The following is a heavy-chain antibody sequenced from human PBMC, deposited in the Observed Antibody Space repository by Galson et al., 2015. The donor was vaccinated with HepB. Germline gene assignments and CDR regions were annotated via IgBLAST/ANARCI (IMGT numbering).Heavy chain of an antibody. CDR3: ARVCSTSCEDGDP. D-gene: IGHD2-2*01. V-gene: IGHV1-3*01. CDR2: INAGNGNT. J-gene: IGHJ5*02. Sequence: SVKVSCKASGYTFTSYAMHWVRQAPGQRLEWMGWINAGNGNTKYSQKFQGRVTITRDTSASTAYMELSSLRSEDTAVYYCARVCSTSCEDGDPWGQGTLVTVSS. CDR1: GYTFTSYA.